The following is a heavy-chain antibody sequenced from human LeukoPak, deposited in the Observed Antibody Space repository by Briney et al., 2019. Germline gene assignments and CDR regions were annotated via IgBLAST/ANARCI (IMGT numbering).Heavy chain of an antibody. CDR2: IYYSGST. V-gene: IGHV4-59*08. CDR1: GGSISSYY. D-gene: IGHD3-22*01. J-gene: IGHJ3*02. Sequence: SETLSLTCTVSGGSISSYYWSWIRQPPGKGLEWIGYIYYSGSTNYNPSLKSRVTISVDTSKKQFSLKLSSVTAAETAVYYCASEISMIRRGAFDIWGQGTMVTVSS. CDR3: ASEISMIRRGAFDI.